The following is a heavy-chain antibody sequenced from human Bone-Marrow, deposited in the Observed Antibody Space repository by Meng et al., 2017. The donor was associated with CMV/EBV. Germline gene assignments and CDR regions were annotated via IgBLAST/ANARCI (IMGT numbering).Heavy chain of an antibody. CDR3: ASEYYCSSTSCSGAFDI. CDR2: IYYSGST. J-gene: IGHJ3*02. CDR1: GGSFSGYY. Sequence: GSLRLSGAVYGGSFSGYYWSWIRQPPGKGLEWIGYIYYSGSTNYNPSLKSRVTISVDTSKNQFSLKLSSVTAADTAVYYCASEYYCSSTSCSGAFDIWGQGTMVTVSS. V-gene: IGHV4-59*01. D-gene: IGHD2-2*01.